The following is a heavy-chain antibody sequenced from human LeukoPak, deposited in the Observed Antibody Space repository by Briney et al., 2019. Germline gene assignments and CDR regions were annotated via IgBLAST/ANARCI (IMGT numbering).Heavy chain of an antibody. CDR1: GGSISSYY. D-gene: IGHD1-26*01. J-gene: IGHJ4*02. V-gene: IGHV4-59*08. Sequence: SETLSLTCTVSGGSISSYYWSWIRQPPGKGLEWIGYIYYSGSTNYNPSLKSRVTISVDTSKNQFSLKLSSVTAADTAVYYCARHESGSYYAEVSLYFDYWGQGTLVTVSS. CDR2: IYYSGST. CDR3: ARHESGSYYAEVSLYFDY.